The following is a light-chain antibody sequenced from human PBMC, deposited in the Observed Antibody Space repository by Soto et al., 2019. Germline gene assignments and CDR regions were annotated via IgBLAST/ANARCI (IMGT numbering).Light chain of an antibody. J-gene: IGLJ1*01. CDR2: EVT. Sequence: QSALTQPASVSGSPGQSITISCTGTSRDIGSYNRVSWYQQHPGKAPKLIIYEVTDRPSGVSNRFSGSKSGNTASLTISGLQAEDEAEYYCSSYTNISTRACVFGTGTKVTVL. CDR1: SRDIGSYNR. CDR3: SSYTNISTRACV. V-gene: IGLV2-14*01.